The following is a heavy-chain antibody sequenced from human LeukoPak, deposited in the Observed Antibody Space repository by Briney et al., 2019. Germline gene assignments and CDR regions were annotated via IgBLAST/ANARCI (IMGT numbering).Heavy chain of an antibody. D-gene: IGHD6-19*01. V-gene: IGHV3-23*01. CDR2: ISGSGGST. Sequence: GGSLRLSCAASGFTFSSYAMSWVRQASGKGLEWVSAISGSGGSTYYADSVKGRFTISRDNSKNTLYLQMNSLRAEDTAVYYCATPNSSGWYGGENYFDYWGQGTLVTVSS. CDR3: ATPNSSGWYGGENYFDY. J-gene: IGHJ4*02. CDR1: GFTFSSYA.